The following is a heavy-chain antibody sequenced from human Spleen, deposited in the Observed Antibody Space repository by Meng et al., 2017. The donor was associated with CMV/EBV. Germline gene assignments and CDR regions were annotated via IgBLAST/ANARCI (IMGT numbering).Heavy chain of an antibody. J-gene: IGHJ4*02. CDR1: GFSFSSYN. CDR2: ISSSHGYI. D-gene: IGHD6-25*01. Sequence: GESLKISCAASGFSFSSYNMNWVRQAPGKGLEWVSSISSSHGYIFYADSVKGRFTISRDNAKKSVYLQMNSLRPEDTALYYCAKGPGYQAAKFYFDYWGQGTLVTVSS. CDR3: AKGPGYQAAKFYFDY. V-gene: IGHV3-21*04.